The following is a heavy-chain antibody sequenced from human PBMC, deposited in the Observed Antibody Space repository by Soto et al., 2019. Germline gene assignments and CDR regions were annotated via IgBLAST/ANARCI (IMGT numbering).Heavy chain of an antibody. V-gene: IGHV3-11*01. Sequence: QVQLVESGGGLVKHGGSLRLSCAASGFTFSDYYMTWIRQAPGKGLEWLSYISHDGSYISYADSVAGRFTISRDNAKNSLYLQMNGLRAEDTAVYSCARDALNPLPDAAFDIWGQGTMVTVSS. CDR1: GFTFSDYY. CDR2: ISHDGSYI. J-gene: IGHJ3*02. CDR3: ARDALNPLPDAAFDI.